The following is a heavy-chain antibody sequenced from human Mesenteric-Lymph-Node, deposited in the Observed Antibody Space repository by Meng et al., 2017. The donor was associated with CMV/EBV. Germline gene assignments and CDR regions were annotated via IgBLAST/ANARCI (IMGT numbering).Heavy chain of an antibody. J-gene: IGHJ6*02. CDR1: GASVSSSSDY. V-gene: IGHV4-61*01. CDR3: ARVLAADPYYYYGMDV. Sequence: SETLSLTCSVSGASVSSSSDYWSWIRQPPGKGLEWIGYIYYSGSTNYNPSLKSRVTISVDTSKNQFSLKLSSVTAADTAVYYCARVLAADPYYYYGMDVWGQGTTVTVSS. D-gene: IGHD6-13*01. CDR2: IYYSGST.